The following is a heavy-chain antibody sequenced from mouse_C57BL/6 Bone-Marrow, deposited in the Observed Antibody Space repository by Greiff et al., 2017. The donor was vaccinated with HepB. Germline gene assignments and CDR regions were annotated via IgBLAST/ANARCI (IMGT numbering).Heavy chain of an antibody. CDR3: AREGGLAWFAY. J-gene: IGHJ3*01. CDR2: ISNGGGST. CDR1: GFTFSDYY. V-gene: IGHV5-12*01. Sequence: VQLKESGGGLVQPGGSLKLSCAASGFTFSDYYMYWVRQTPEKRLEWVAYISNGGGSTYYPDTVKGRFTISRDNAKNTLYLQMSRLKSEDTAMYYCAREGGLAWFAYWGQGTLVTVSA.